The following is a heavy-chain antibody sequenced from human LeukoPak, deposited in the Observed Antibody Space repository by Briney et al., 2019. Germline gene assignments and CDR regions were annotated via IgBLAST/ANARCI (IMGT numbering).Heavy chain of an antibody. J-gene: IGHJ4*02. CDR2: VDPENGAA. CDR3: ATGPTMPAPDTSPGLLDF. V-gene: IGHV1-24*01. Sequence: ASVKVSCKVSGYSLTELSMHWVRQAPGKGLEWMGGVDPENGAAIYAQKLQGRVTMTEDTSTDTAYMELNSLTSDDTAVYYCATGPTMPAPDTSPGLLDFWGQGTRVTVSS. D-gene: IGHD2-2*01. CDR1: GYSLTELS.